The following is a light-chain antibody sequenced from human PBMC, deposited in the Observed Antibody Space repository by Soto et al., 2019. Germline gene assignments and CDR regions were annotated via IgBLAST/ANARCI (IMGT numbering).Light chain of an antibody. CDR2: NDV. CDR1: NSAIKS. CDR3: HLWHSSSDEV. J-gene: IGLJ2*01. Sequence: SYELTQPPSVSVSPGETATITCGGNNSAIKSVHWYRQKPGQAPVLVIDNDVDRPSRIRERYSVSSSVNTATLTISSVEAGDEAAYYCHLWHSSSDEVFGGGTKLTVL. V-gene: IGLV3-21*04.